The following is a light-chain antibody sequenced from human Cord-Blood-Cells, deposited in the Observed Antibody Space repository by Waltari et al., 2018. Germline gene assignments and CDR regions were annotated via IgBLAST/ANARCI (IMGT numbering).Light chain of an antibody. J-gene: IGLJ2*01. CDR3: SSYAGSNNLV. CDR1: SSDVGGYNY. Sequence: QSALTQPPSASGSPGQSVTISCTGTSSDVGGYNYVSWYQQHPAKAPKHMIYEVSKRPSGVPDRFSGSKAGNTASLTVSGLQAEDEADYYCSSYAGSNNLVFGGGTKLTVL. CDR2: EVS. V-gene: IGLV2-8*01.